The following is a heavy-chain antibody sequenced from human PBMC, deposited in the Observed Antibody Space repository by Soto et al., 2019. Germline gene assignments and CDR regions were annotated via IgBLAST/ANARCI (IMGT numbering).Heavy chain of an antibody. CDR2: VYHSGAT. CDR1: GGSISTSDYT. D-gene: IGHD3-3*01. V-gene: IGHV4-30-2*01. CDR3: VRERTIFGVAPGGGVDV. J-gene: IGHJ6*02. Sequence: SQTLSLTCAVSGGSISTSDYTWSWIRQPPGRGLEWIGSVYHSGATHYMPSLKNRLTMSLDKSKNQFSLDLTSVTAADTAVYYCVRERTIFGVAPGGGVDVWGQGTTVTVS.